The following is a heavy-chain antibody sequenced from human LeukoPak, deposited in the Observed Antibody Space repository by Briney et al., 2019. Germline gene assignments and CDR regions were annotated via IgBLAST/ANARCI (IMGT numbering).Heavy chain of an antibody. D-gene: IGHD6-6*01. Sequence: GGSLRLSCAASEFIFSSYSMNWVRLAPGKGLEWVSYISSSGSAIYYADSVKGRFTISRDNAKNSLDLQMNSLRDEDTAVYYCARRGHSSSGAFDYWGQGTLVTVSS. CDR2: ISSSGSAI. CDR1: EFIFSSYS. J-gene: IGHJ4*02. V-gene: IGHV3-48*02. CDR3: ARRGHSSSGAFDY.